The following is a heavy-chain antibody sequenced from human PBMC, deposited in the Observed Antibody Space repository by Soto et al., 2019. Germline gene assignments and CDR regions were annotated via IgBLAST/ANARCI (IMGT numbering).Heavy chain of an antibody. Sequence: LRLSCAASGFTFSSYGMHWVRQAPGKGLEWVAVISYDGSNKYYADSVEGRFTISRDNSKNTVYLQMNSLRLEDTAVYYCARGPSYSDSYFDHWGQGTLVTVSS. J-gene: IGHJ4*02. D-gene: IGHD4-17*01. V-gene: IGHV3-30*03. CDR3: ARGPSYSDSYFDH. CDR2: ISYDGSNK. CDR1: GFTFSSYG.